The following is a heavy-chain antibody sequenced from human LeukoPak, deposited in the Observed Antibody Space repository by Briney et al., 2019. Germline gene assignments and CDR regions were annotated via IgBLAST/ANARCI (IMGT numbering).Heavy chain of an antibody. CDR3: ARALYGDYFFN. CDR2: IYHRGNS. J-gene: IGHJ4*02. Sequence: SETLSLTCTVSGYSINSNYYWGWIRQPPGKGLEWIGSIYHRGNSYYNPSLKSRVTISVDTSKNQFSLKLSSVTAADTAVYYCARALYGDYFFNWGQGTLVTVSS. CDR1: GYSINSNYY. D-gene: IGHD4-17*01. V-gene: IGHV4-38-2*02.